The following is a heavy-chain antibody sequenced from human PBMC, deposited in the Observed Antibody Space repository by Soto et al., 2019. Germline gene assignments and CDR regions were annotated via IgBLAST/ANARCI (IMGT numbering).Heavy chain of an antibody. Sequence: SETLSLTCTGSGGSISNYYWSWIRQPPGKGLEWIGNIYYSGSTNYNPSLKSRVTISLDTSKNQVPLKLTSVTSADTAVYYCARDGAPYCSGGRCHSRWLDPWGQGTLVTVSS. V-gene: IGHV4-59*01. CDR3: ARDGAPYCSGGRCHSRWLDP. CDR1: GGSISNYY. D-gene: IGHD2-15*01. CDR2: IYYSGST. J-gene: IGHJ5*02.